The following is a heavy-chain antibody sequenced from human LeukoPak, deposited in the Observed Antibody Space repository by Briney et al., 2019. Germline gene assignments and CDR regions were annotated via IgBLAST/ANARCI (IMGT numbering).Heavy chain of an antibody. Sequence: GRSPSLACAASGFTFSSYGMHWVRQAPGKGLEWVAVISYDGSNKYYADSVKGRFTISRDNSKNTLYLQMNSLRAEDTAVYYCAKSLSGYSYGYGGYFDYWGQGTLVTVSS. CDR3: AKSLSGYSYGYGGYFDY. J-gene: IGHJ4*02. CDR2: ISYDGSNK. D-gene: IGHD5-18*01. CDR1: GFTFSSYG. V-gene: IGHV3-30*18.